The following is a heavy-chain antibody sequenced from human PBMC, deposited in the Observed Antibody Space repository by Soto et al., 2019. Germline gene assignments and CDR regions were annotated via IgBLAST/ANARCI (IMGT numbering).Heavy chain of an antibody. D-gene: IGHD3-10*01. CDR2: INHSGST. Sequence: EPLSLTCAVYGGSFSGYYWSWIRQPPGKGLEWIGEINHSGSTNYNPSLKSRVTISVDTSKNQFSPKLSSVTAADTAVYYCAREGYYGSGSYYVGSYYYYYGMDVWGQGTTVTVSS. V-gene: IGHV4-34*01. J-gene: IGHJ6*02. CDR1: GGSFSGYY. CDR3: AREGYYGSGSYYVGSYYYYYGMDV.